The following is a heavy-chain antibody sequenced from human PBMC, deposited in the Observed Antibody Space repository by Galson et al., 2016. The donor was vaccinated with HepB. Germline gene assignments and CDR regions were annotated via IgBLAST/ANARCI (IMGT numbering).Heavy chain of an antibody. D-gene: IGHD6-19*01. Sequence: SLRLSCAASGFTFSSYAMAWVRQAPGKGLEWVSGMSDSDDIYYSPTVKDRFTISRDNSKNTVFLQLTSLRAEDTAVYYCAIDKRGHSRAWYWYFDYWGPGALVGVAS. CDR2: MSDSDDI. V-gene: IGHV3-23*01. CDR3: AIDKRGHSRAWYWYFDY. CDR1: GFTFSSYA. J-gene: IGHJ4*02.